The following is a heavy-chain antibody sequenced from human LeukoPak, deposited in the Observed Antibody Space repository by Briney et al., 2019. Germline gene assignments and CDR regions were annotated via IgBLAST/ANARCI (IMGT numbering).Heavy chain of an antibody. V-gene: IGHV3-30*02. CDR3: ARSEVGELLTVYYGMDV. CDR1: GFTFSSYG. Sequence: GGSLRLSCAASGFTFSSYGMHWVRQAPGKGLEWVAFIRYDGSNKYYADSVKGRFTISRDNAKNSLYLQMNSLRAEDTAVYYCARSEVGELLTVYYGMDVWGQGTTVTVSS. D-gene: IGHD3-10*01. J-gene: IGHJ6*02. CDR2: IRYDGSNK.